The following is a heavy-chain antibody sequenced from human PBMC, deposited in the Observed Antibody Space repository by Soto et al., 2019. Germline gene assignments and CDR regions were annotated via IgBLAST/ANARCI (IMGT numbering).Heavy chain of an antibody. Sequence: EVQLVESGGGVVQPGESLKLSCAASGFSFSASAMHWVRQASGKGLEWLGRIRNRANNYATVYAASVRGRFTLSRDDSKNTAHLQMKGLKIEDTAMYFCTTLRGVDGGTGGRYFDHWGRGTLVIVSS. D-gene: IGHD1-26*01. V-gene: IGHV3-73*02. CDR1: GFSFSASA. CDR2: IRNRANNYAT. J-gene: IGHJ2*01. CDR3: TTLRGVDGGTGGRYFDH.